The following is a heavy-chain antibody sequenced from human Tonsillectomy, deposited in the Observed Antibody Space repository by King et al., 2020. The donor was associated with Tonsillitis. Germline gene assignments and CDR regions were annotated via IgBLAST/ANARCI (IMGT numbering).Heavy chain of an antibody. CDR3: ARAPHHYYYYMDV. V-gene: IGHV4-59*01. CDR2: IYYSGST. Sequence: QLQESGPGLVKPSETLSLTCTVSGGSISSYYWSWIRQPPGRGLEWIGYIYYSGSTNYNPSLKSRVTISVDTSKNQFSLKLSSVTAADTAVYYCARAPHHYYYYMDVWGNGTTVTVSS. J-gene: IGHJ6*03. CDR1: GGSISSYY.